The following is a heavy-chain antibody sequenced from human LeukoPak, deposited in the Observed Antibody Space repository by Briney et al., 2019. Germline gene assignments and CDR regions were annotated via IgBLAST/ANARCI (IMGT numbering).Heavy chain of an antibody. V-gene: IGHV3-7*01. Sequence: GGSLRLSCAASGFTFSSYWMSWVRQAPGKGLEWVANIKQDGSEKSYVDSVKSRFTISRDNAKNLLYLQMNSLRTEDTAVYYCARERSGSNQNWGQGTLVSVSS. CDR2: IKQDGSEK. CDR3: ARERSGSNQN. CDR1: GFTFSSYW. J-gene: IGHJ4*02. D-gene: IGHD3-10*01.